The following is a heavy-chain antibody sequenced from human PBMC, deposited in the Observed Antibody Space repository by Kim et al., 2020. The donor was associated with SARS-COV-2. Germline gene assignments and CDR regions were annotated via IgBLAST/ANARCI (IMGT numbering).Heavy chain of an antibody. D-gene: IGHD3-10*01. J-gene: IGHJ4*02. V-gene: IGHV1-2*02. CDR3: ARASGSSSPVFG. CDR2: INPNSGGT. Sequence: ASVKVSCKASGYTFTGYYMHWVRQAPGQGLEWMGWINPNSGGTNYAQKFQGRVTMTRDTSISTAYMELSRLRSDDTAVYYCARASGSSSPVFGWGQGTLVTVSS. CDR1: GYTFTGYY.